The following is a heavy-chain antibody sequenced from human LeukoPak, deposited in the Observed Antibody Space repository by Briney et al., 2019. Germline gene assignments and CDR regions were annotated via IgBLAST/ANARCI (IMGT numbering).Heavy chain of an antibody. Sequence: SETLSLTCAVYGGSFSGYYWTWIRQPPGKGLEWIGEINHSGSTNYNPSLKSRVSISVDSSNNQFSLKLNSVTAADTAVYYCAKHVSITYAHFDYWGQGSLVTVSS. CDR3: AKHVSITYAHFDY. CDR1: GGSFSGYY. J-gene: IGHJ4*02. D-gene: IGHD2-2*01. V-gene: IGHV4-34*01. CDR2: INHSGST.